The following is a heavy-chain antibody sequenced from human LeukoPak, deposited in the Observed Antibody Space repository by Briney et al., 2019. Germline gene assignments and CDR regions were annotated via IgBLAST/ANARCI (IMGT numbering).Heavy chain of an antibody. V-gene: IGHV4-61*02. D-gene: IGHD3-22*01. CDR2: IYTSGST. J-gene: IGHJ6*03. CDR1: GGSISSGSYY. Sequence: SQTLSLTCTVSGGSISSGSYYWSWIRQPAGKGLEWIGRIYTSGSTNYNPSLKSRVTISVDTSKNQFSLKLSSVTAADTAVYYCAINYYASSGYYYLYYYYYMDVWGKGTTVTVSS. CDR3: AINYYASSGYYYLYYYYYMDV.